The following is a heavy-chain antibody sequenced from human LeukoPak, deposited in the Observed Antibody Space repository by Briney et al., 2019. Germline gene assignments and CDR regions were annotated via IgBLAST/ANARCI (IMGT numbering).Heavy chain of an antibody. Sequence: SETLSLTCTVSGGSISSSSYYWGWIRQPPGKGLEWIGSIYYSGSTYYNPSLKSRVTISVDTSKNQFSLKLSSVTAADTAVYYCARRLLWFGLGAFDIWGQGTMVTVSS. CDR1: GGSISSSSYY. CDR3: ARRLLWFGLGAFDI. J-gene: IGHJ3*02. D-gene: IGHD3-10*01. V-gene: IGHV4-39*07. CDR2: IYYSGST.